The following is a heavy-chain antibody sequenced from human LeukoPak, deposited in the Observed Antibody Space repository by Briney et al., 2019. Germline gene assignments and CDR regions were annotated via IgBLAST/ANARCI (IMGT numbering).Heavy chain of an antibody. J-gene: IGHJ4*02. Sequence: GGSLRLSCAASGLTFSTYNMNWVRQAPGKGLEWVSYIDSSNSPIYYADSVKGRFTISRDNGKNSLYLRMNSLRDEDTAVYYCARDRCSGGSCYFDYWGQGTLVTVSS. CDR1: GLTFSTYN. V-gene: IGHV3-48*02. CDR2: IDSSNSPI. CDR3: ARDRCSGGSCYFDY. D-gene: IGHD2-15*01.